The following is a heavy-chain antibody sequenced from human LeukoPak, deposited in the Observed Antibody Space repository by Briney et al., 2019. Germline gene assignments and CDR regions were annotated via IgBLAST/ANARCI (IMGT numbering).Heavy chain of an antibody. CDR3: AKGPKRYDVLTGYFVIETAFDI. D-gene: IGHD3-9*01. V-gene: IGHV3-30*04. Sequence: GGSLRLSCAASGFTFSSYAMHWVRQAPGKGLEWVAVISYDGSNKYYADSVKGRFTISRDNSKNTLYVQMNSLRAEDTAVYYCAKGPKRYDVLTGYFVIETAFDIWGQGTMVIVSS. J-gene: IGHJ3*02. CDR1: GFTFSSYA. CDR2: ISYDGSNK.